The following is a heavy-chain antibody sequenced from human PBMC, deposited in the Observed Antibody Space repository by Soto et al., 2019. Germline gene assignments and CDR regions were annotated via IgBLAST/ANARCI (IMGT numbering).Heavy chain of an antibody. J-gene: IGHJ4*02. CDR1: GFTFSSYA. CDR2: ISGSGDTT. CDR3: AKIPPPGAARTNWDFDY. Sequence: EVQLLESGGGLVQPGGSLRVSCAASGFTFSSYAMSWVRQAPGKGLEWVSAISGSGDTTYYADSVKGRFSISRDNSKNTLYLQMNSLGAEDTALYCCAKIPPPGAARTNWDFDYWGPGTLVTVSS. V-gene: IGHV3-23*01. D-gene: IGHD7-27*01.